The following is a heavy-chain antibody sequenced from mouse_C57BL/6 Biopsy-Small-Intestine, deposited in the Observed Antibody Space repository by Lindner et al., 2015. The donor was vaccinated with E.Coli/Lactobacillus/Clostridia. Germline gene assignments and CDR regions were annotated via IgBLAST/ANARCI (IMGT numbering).Heavy chain of an antibody. CDR3: ARGEEMYSYPYGLDV. V-gene: IGHV1-55*01. D-gene: IGHD2-12*01. Sequence: SVKVSCKASGYSFTSYYIHWVRQAPGQGLEWMGIINPGGGSTTYTQNFQGRVTMARDTSTSTVYMELSSLRSEDTAVYYCARGEEMYSYPYGLDVWGQGTTVTVSS. CDR2: INPGGGST. J-gene: IGHJ1*01. CDR1: GYSFTSYY.